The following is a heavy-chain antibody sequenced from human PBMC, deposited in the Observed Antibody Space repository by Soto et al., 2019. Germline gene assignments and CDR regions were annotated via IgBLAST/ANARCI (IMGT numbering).Heavy chain of an antibody. CDR3: AKDSKPDIVVVPADI. D-gene: IGHD2-2*01. CDR2: ISYDGSNK. J-gene: IGHJ3*02. V-gene: IGHV3-30*18. CDR1: GFTFSSYG. Sequence: GGSLRLSCAASGFTFSSYGMHWVRQAPGKGLEWVAVISYDGSNKYYADSVKGRFTISRDNSKNTLYLQMNSLRAEDTAVYYCAKDSKPDIVVVPADIWGQGTMVTVSS.